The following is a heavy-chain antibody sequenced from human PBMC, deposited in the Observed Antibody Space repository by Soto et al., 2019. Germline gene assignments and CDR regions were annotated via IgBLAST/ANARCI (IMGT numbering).Heavy chain of an antibody. CDR3: ARGGSGSDIDY. J-gene: IGHJ4*02. V-gene: IGHV1-18*01. CDR2: ISGYDGNT. Sequence: HVQLVQSEPEVKKPGASVKVSCKASGYTFRSHGINWVRQAPGQGLEWMGWISGYDGNTNYAQMFQGRVTLTTDTSTTTAYMELRSLRSDDTAVYYCARGGSGSDIDYWGRGALVTVSS. CDR1: GYTFRSHG. D-gene: IGHD3-22*01.